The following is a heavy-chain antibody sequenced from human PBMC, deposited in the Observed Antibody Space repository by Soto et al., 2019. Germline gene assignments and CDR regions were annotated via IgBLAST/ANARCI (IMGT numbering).Heavy chain of an antibody. V-gene: IGHV1-69*06. CDR2: IIPIFGTA. J-gene: IGHJ5*02. CDR1: GGTFSSYA. Sequence: SVKVSFKASGGTFSSYAISWVRQAPGQGLEWMGGIIPIFGTANYAQKFQGRVTITADKSTSTAYMELSSLRSEDTAVYYCARLVGATTDWFDPWGQGTLVTVSS. CDR3: ARLVGATTDWFDP. D-gene: IGHD1-26*01.